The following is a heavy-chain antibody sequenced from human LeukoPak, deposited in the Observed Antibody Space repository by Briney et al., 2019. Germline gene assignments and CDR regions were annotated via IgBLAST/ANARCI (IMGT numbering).Heavy chain of an antibody. Sequence: PGGSLRLSCAASGFTFSSYGIHWVRQAPGKGLEWVAVVWYDGKNKFYGDSVKGRFTISRDNSKNTVDLQMNSLRAEDTAVYYCAKNLRGYSYSGMDVWGQGTTVTVSS. V-gene: IGHV3-33*06. D-gene: IGHD5-18*01. CDR2: VWYDGKNK. CDR3: AKNLRGYSYSGMDV. CDR1: GFTFSSYG. J-gene: IGHJ6*02.